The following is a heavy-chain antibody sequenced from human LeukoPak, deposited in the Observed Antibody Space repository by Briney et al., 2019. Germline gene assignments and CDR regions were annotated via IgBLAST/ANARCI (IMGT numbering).Heavy chain of an antibody. CDR1: GYTFTGYY. CDR3: ARSQDIVVVPAVPAYY. D-gene: IGHD2-2*01. J-gene: IGHJ4*02. CDR2: INPNSGGT. V-gene: IGHV1-2*02. Sequence: ASVKVSCKASGYTFTGYYMHWVRQAPGQGLESMGWINPNSGGTNYAQKFQGRVTMTRDTSISTAYMELSRLRSDDTAVYYCARSQDIVVVPAVPAYYWGQGTLVTVSS.